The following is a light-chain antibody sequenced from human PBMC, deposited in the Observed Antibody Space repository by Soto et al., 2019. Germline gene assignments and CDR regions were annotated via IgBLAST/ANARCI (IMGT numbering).Light chain of an antibody. CDR1: QDISNL. J-gene: IGKJ1*01. Sequence: DIQMTQSPSSLSASAGDRVTITCQASQDISNLLNWYQQKPGKAPRLLIYDASNLETGVPSRFSGSGSGTDFTLTISSLQPEDFATYYCQQSYGTRWTFGQGTKVDIK. CDR3: QQSYGTRWT. V-gene: IGKV1-39*01. CDR2: DAS.